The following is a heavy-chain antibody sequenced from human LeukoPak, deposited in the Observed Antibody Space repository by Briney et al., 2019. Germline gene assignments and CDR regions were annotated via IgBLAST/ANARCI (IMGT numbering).Heavy chain of an antibody. J-gene: IGHJ4*02. V-gene: IGHV1-69*04. CDR2: IIPIFGIA. D-gene: IGHD4-11*01. CDR1: GGTFSSYT. CDR3: ARDPYSNYPFDY. Sequence: SSVKVSCKASGGTFSSYTISWVRQAPGQGLEWMGRIIPIFGIANYAQKFQGRVTITADKSTSTAYMELSSLRSEDTAVYYCARDPYSNYPFDYWGQGTLVTVSS.